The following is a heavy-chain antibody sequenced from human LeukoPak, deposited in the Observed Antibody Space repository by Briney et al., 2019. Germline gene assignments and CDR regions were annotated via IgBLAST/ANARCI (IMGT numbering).Heavy chain of an antibody. J-gene: IGHJ6*03. V-gene: IGHV4-34*01. CDR1: GESFTTFY. CDR3: ARRVKVNFVGLFGEDNNYYYMDV. CDR2: INHTGST. Sequence: PSETLSLTCAVYGESFTTFYRGWIRQTPGKGLEWIGEINHTGSTNYNPSLKSRVTISIDTSKNQFSLKLNSVTAADTAVYYCARRVKVNFVGLFGEDNNYYYMDVWGKGTTVTVS. D-gene: IGHD3-10*02.